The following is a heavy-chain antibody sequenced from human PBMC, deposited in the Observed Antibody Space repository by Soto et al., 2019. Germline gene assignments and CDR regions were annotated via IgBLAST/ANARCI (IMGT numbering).Heavy chain of an antibody. V-gene: IGHV3-30-3*01. D-gene: IGHD2-8*01. CDR2: VSFDGSNK. J-gene: IGHJ6*02. Sequence: QMRLVESGGGVVQPGRSLRLSCAASGFTFSYYPMHWVRQAPGRGLEWVAVVSFDGSNKFYVDSVKGRFTISKDNSKNTLLLRMNNLRDEETAVYYRARLPGDLVASRYICPQDGRELMSDVDVLRQGTTVTV. CDR1: GFTFSYYP. CDR3: ARLPGDLVASRYICPQDGRELMSDVDV.